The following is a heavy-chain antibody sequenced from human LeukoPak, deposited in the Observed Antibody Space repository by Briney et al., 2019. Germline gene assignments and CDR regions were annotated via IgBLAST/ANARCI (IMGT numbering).Heavy chain of an antibody. D-gene: IGHD2-15*01. V-gene: IGHV3-33*01. CDR3: ARGSLAGSAAALDY. CDR1: GFTFSSYG. CDR2: IWYDGSNK. Sequence: PGRSLRLSCAASGFTFSSYGMPWVRQAPGKGLEWVAVIWYDGSNKYYADSVKGRFTISRDNSKNTLYLQMNSLRAEDTAVYYCARGSLAGSAAALDYWGQGTLVTVSS. J-gene: IGHJ4*02.